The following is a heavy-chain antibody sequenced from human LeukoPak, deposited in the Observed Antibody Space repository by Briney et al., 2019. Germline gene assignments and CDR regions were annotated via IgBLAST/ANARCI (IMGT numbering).Heavy chain of an antibody. CDR3: ARFRVAVAGTGDYFDY. V-gene: IGHV3-21*01. CDR2: IISSSSYI. Sequence: PGGSLRLSCAASGFTFSSYSMNWVRQAPGKGLEWVSSIISSSSYIYYADSVKGRFTISRDNAKNSLYLQMNSLRAEDTAVYYCARFRVAVAGTGDYFDYWGQGTLVTVSS. CDR1: GFTFSSYS. J-gene: IGHJ4*02. D-gene: IGHD6-19*01.